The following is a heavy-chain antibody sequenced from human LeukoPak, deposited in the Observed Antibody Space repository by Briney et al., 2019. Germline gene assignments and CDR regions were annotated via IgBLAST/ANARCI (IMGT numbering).Heavy chain of an antibody. CDR3: ARGRYYYGSGSYYWVY. D-gene: IGHD3-10*01. CDR2: IFYSGST. CDR1: GGSISTSNYY. J-gene: IGHJ4*02. V-gene: IGHV4-39*07. Sequence: SETLSLTCTVSGGSISTSNYYWGWIRQPPGKGLEWIGNIFYSGSTYYSPSLKSRVTISLDTSRNQFSLKLTSVTAADTAVYYCARGRYYYGSGSYYWVYWGQGTLVTVSS.